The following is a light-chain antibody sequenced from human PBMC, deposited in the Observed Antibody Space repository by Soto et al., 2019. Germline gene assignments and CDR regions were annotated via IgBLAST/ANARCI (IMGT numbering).Light chain of an antibody. J-gene: IGKJ1*01. V-gene: IGKV3D-15*01. CDR3: QQFRNWPWT. CDR2: GAS. Sequence: EIVMTRSPVTLSVSPGERATLSCRASQSISINLAWYQHKPGQAPRLLIHGASTRATGIPARISGSGSGTEFTLTISSLQSEDFAVYYCQQFRNWPWTFGQGTKVDIK. CDR1: QSISIN.